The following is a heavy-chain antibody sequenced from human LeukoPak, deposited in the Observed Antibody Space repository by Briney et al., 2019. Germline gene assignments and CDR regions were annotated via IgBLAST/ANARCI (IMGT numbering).Heavy chain of an antibody. V-gene: IGHV3-23*01. CDR3: AKDISGYCSSTSCSI. D-gene: IGHD2-2*01. J-gene: IGHJ4*02. CDR1: GFTFSSYA. CDR2: ISGSGGST. Sequence: SGGSLRLSCAASGFTFSSYAMSWVRQAPGKGLEWVSAISGSGGSTYYADSVKGRFTISRDNSKNTLHLQMNSLRAEDTAVYYCAKDISGYCSSTSCSIWGQGTLVTVSS.